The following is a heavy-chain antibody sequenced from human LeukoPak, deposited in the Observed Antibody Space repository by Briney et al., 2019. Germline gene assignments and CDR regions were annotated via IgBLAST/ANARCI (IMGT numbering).Heavy chain of an antibody. V-gene: IGHV4-59*11. CDR3: ARAPKGMTTVRYYYYYYMDV. CDR1: GGSISSHY. J-gene: IGHJ6*03. Sequence: SETLSLTCTVSGGSISSHYWSWIRQPPGKGLEWIGYIYYSGSTFYNPSLKSRVTMSVDTSKNQFSLKLSSVTAADTAVYYCARAPKGMTTVRYYYYYYMDVWGKGTTVTVSS. D-gene: IGHD4-11*01. CDR2: IYYSGST.